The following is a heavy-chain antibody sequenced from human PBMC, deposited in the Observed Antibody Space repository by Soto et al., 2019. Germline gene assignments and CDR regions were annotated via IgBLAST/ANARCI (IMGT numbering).Heavy chain of an antibody. Sequence: ASVKASCKASGNTFTSHYIHWVRQAPGQGPEWMGIINPSGGSTSYAQKFQSRVTMTRDTSTSTVYMELSSLRSEDTAVYYCARDQIAGTYFFDYWGQGTLVTVSS. V-gene: IGHV1-46*01. CDR3: ARDQIAGTYFFDY. D-gene: IGHD6-13*01. CDR2: INPSGGST. CDR1: GNTFTSHY. J-gene: IGHJ4*02.